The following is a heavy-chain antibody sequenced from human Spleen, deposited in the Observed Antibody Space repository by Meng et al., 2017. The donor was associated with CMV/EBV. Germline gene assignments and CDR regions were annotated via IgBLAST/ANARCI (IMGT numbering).Heavy chain of an antibody. J-gene: IGHJ3*02. D-gene: IGHD1-1*01. CDR1: GFTFSMYG. CDR2: IRFDGSNG. CDR3: ALQLGYHAFDI. Sequence: GESLKISCAASGFTFSMYGMHWVRQAPGKGLEWVAFIRFDGSNGYYTDSVKGRFTISRDNSKNTLYLQMNSLRAEDTAVYYCALQLGYHAFDIWGQGTTVTVSS. V-gene: IGHV3-30*02.